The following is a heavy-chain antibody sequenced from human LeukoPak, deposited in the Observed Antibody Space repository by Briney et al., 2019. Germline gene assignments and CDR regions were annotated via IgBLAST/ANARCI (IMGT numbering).Heavy chain of an antibody. V-gene: IGHV4-39*07. CDR2: IYYSGST. J-gene: IGHJ4*02. Sequence: SEILSLTCTVSGGSISSSSYYWGWIRQPPGKGLEWIGSIYYSGSTYYNPSLKSRVTISVDTSKNQFSLKLSSVTAADTAVYYCASTYSSSWYPFDYWGQGTLVTVSS. D-gene: IGHD6-13*01. CDR1: GGSISSSSYY. CDR3: ASTYSSSWYPFDY.